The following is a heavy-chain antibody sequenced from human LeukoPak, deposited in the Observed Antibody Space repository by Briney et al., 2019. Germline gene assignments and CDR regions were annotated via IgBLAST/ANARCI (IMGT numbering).Heavy chain of an antibody. J-gene: IGHJ4*02. CDR1: GFTFDDYA. CDR2: ISWNSGSI. D-gene: IGHD2-2*01. V-gene: IGHV3-9*01. CDR3: AKDIYAAASPLGY. Sequence: PGGSLRLSCAASGFTFDDYAMHWVRQAPGKGLEWVSGISWNSGSIGYADSVKGRFTISRDNAKNSLYLQTNSLRAEDTALYYCAKDIYAAASPLGYWGQGTLVTVSS.